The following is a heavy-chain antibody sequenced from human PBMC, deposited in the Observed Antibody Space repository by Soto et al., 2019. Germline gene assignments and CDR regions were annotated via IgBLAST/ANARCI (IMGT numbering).Heavy chain of an antibody. J-gene: IGHJ4*02. D-gene: IGHD2-15*01. Sequence: ASAKVSCKASGYTFTGYYIHWVRQAPGQGLEWMGWTNPNSGDVNYAQKFQGRVTMTRDMSISTAYMELSGLGSDDAALYYCARDVAGRFYFHYWGQGTLVTVSS. CDR1: GYTFTGYY. CDR2: TNPNSGDV. CDR3: ARDVAGRFYFHY. V-gene: IGHV1-2*02.